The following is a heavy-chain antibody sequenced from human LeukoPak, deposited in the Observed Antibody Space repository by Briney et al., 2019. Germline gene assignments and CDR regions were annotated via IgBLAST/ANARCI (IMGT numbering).Heavy chain of an antibody. V-gene: IGHV3-30*03. Sequence: QPGGSLRLSCAASGFTFSSYGMHWVRQAPGKGLEWVAVISYDGSNKYYADSVKGRFTISRDNSKNTLYLQMNSLGAEDTAAFYCARDRDSGHHNYYQGMDVWGQGTTVTVSS. D-gene: IGHD5-12*01. CDR3: ARDRDSGHHNYYQGMDV. CDR1: GFTFSSYG. J-gene: IGHJ6*02. CDR2: ISYDGSNK.